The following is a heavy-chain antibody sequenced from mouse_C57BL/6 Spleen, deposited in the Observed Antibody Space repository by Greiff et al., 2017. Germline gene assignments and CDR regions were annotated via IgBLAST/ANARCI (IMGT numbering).Heavy chain of an antibody. CDR3: ARGGTTVVAHFDY. D-gene: IGHD1-1*01. CDR1: GYTFTSYW. V-gene: IGHV1-69*01. CDR2: IDPSDSYT. J-gene: IGHJ2*01. Sequence: VQLQQPGAELVMPGASVKLSCKASGYTFTSYWMHWVKPRPGQGLEWIGEIDPSDSYTNYNQKFKGKSTLTVDKSSSTAYMQLSSLTSEDSAVYYCARGGTTVVAHFDYWGQGTTLTVSS.